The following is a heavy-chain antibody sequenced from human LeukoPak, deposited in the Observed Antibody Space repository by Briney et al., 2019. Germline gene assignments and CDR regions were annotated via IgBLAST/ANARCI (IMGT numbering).Heavy chain of an antibody. Sequence: GGSLRLSCAASGFTFSSYAMHWVRQAPGKGLEWVAVISYDGSNKYYADSVKGRFTISRDNSKNTLYLQMNSLRAEDTAVYYCAKDPYSGYDSGVDYWGQGTLVTVSS. J-gene: IGHJ4*02. V-gene: IGHV3-30*04. D-gene: IGHD5-12*01. CDR1: GFTFSSYA. CDR2: ISYDGSNK. CDR3: AKDPYSGYDSGVDY.